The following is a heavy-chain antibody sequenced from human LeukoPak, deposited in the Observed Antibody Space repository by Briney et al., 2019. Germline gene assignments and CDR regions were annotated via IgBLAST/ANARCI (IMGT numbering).Heavy chain of an antibody. CDR2: MNPNSGNT. CDR3: ARSGYDYNWFDP. V-gene: IGHV1-8*01. Sequence: ASVKVSCKASGYTFTSYDINWVRQATGQGLEWMEWMNPNSGNTGYAQKFQGRVTMTRNTSISTAYMELSSLRSEDTAVYYCARSGYDYNWFDPWGQGTLVTVSS. J-gene: IGHJ5*02. CDR1: GYTFTSYD. D-gene: IGHD5-12*01.